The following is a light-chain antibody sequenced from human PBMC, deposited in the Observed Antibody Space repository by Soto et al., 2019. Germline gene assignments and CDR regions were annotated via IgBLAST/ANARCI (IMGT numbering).Light chain of an antibody. CDR3: QQYGSSPRT. J-gene: IGKJ2*01. V-gene: IGKV3-20*01. Sequence: EIVLTQSPGTLSLSPGERATLSCRASQSVSSSFLAWYQQKPGQAPRLLIYGASSRDTGIPDRFSGSGSGTDFTLTISRLEPEDFAVYSCQQYGSSPRTFGQGTKLEIK. CDR1: QSVSSSF. CDR2: GAS.